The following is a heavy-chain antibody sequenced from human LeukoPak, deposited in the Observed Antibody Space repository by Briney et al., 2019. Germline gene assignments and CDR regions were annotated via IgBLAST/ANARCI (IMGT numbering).Heavy chain of an antibody. CDR1: GFTVSSNY. D-gene: IGHD6-19*01. Sequence: GGSLRLSCAASGFTVSSNYMSWVRQAPGKGLEWVAGISGTGGSTHYADSVKGRFTISRDNSKNTVYLQMRNLRVEHTAVYYCAKGSAVADIYFDYWGQGTLVTVSS. CDR3: AKGSAVADIYFDY. CDR2: ISGTGGST. V-gene: IGHV3-23*01. J-gene: IGHJ4*02.